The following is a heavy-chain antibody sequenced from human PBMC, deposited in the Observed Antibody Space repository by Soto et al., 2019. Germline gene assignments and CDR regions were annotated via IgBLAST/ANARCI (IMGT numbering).Heavy chain of an antibody. D-gene: IGHD3-16*01. J-gene: IGHJ6*03. Sequence: GSLRLSCAASGFTFSSYAMSWVRQAPGKGPEWVSAISGSGGSTYYADSVKGRFTISRDNSKNTLYLQMNSLRAEDTAVYYCAKGFRGGYYKDVWGKGTTFTVSS. CDR2: ISGSGGST. CDR3: AKGFRGGYYKDV. CDR1: GFTFSSYA. V-gene: IGHV3-23*01.